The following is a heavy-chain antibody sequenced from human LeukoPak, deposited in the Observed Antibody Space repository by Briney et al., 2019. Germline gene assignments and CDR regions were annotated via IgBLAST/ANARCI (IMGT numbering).Heavy chain of an antibody. J-gene: IGHJ4*02. CDR3: ASHYGGNSGEDY. D-gene: IGHD4-23*01. V-gene: IGHV3-21*01. CDR1: GLTFSNYG. Sequence: GGSLRLSCAASGLTFSNYGMSWVRQAPGKGLEWVSSISSSGSYIYYAHSVKGRFTISRDNTKNSLYLQMNSLRAEDTAVYYCASHYGGNSGEDYWGQGTLVTVS. CDR2: ISSSGSYI.